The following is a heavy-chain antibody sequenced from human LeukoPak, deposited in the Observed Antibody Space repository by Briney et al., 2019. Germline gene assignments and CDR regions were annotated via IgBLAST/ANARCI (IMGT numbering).Heavy chain of an antibody. CDR2: IYYSGST. J-gene: IGHJ4*02. CDR1: GGSISSGGYY. Sequence: PSQTLSLTCTVSGGSISSGGYYWSWIRQHPGKGLEWIGYIYYSGSTYYNPSLKSRVTISVDTSKNQFSLKLSSVTAADTAVYYCARVPTNNYYDSSGSVGYWGQGTLVTVSS. D-gene: IGHD3-22*01. V-gene: IGHV4-31*03. CDR3: ARVPTNNYYDSSGSVGY.